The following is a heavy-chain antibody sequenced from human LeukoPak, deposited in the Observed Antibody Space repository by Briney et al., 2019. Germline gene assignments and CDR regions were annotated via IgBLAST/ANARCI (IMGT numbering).Heavy chain of an antibody. Sequence: GASVTVSCTASGYTFTIYGISWVRQAPGQGLEWMGWISAYNGNTNYAQKLQGRVTMTTDTSTSTAYMELRSLRSDDTAVYYCARDFDYGDYPDAFHIWGQGTMVTVSS. J-gene: IGHJ3*02. CDR1: GYTFTIYG. CDR2: ISAYNGNT. V-gene: IGHV1-18*01. D-gene: IGHD4-17*01. CDR3: ARDFDYGDYPDAFHI.